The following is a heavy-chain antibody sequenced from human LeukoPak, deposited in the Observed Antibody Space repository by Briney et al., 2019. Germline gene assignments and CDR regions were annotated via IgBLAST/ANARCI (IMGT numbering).Heavy chain of an antibody. J-gene: IGHJ5*02. CDR3: AKDPEIVVVITGWFDP. V-gene: IGHV3-23*01. Sequence: GASLRLSCAASGFTFSSYAMSWVCQAPGKGLEWVSAISGSGGSTYYADSVKGRFTISRDNSKNTLYLQMNSLRAEDTAVYYCAKDPEIVVVITGWFDPWGQGTLVTVSS. D-gene: IGHD3-22*01. CDR2: ISGSGGST. CDR1: GFTFSSYA.